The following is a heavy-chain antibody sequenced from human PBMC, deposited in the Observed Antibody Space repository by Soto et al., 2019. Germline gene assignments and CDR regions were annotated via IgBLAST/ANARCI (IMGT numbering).Heavy chain of an antibody. CDR2: TTQDGNDK. V-gene: IGHV3-7*01. CDR3: ARFYYDSSGYLPSPYYYYYGMDV. J-gene: IGHJ6*02. Sequence: GGSLRLSCAASGFTFSPYYMSWVRQAPGKGLEWLAMTTQDGNDKHYVDSVRGRFTISRDSAKNSMYLQMNSLRAEDTAVYYCARFYYDSSGYLPSPYYYYYGMDVWGQGTTVTVSS. D-gene: IGHD3-22*01. CDR1: GFTFSPYY.